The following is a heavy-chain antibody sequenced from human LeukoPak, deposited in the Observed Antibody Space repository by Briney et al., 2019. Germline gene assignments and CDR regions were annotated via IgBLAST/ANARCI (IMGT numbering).Heavy chain of an antibody. V-gene: IGHV4-61*08. CDR3: ARGDWYGGSFDY. D-gene: IGHD3/OR15-3a*01. CDR2: IYYSGST. CDR1: GGSISSGGYY. J-gene: IGHJ4*02. Sequence: SETLSLTCTVPGGSISSGGYYWTWIRQPPGKGLEWIGYIYYSGSTNYNPSLKSRVTISVDTSKNQFSLKLSSVTAADTAVYYCARGDWYGGSFDYWGQGTLVTVSS.